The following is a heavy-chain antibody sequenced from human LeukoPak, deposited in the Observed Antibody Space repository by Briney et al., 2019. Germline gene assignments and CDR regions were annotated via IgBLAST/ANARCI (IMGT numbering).Heavy chain of an antibody. D-gene: IGHD1-26*01. Sequence: ASVKVSYKASGYTFTSYDINWVRQATGQGLEWMGWINPNSGGTNYAQKFQGRVTMTRDTSISTAYMELSRLRSDDTAVYYCARAARGSYYGGGGFDYWGQGTLVTVSS. CDR1: GYTFTSYD. J-gene: IGHJ4*02. V-gene: IGHV1-2*02. CDR2: INPNSGGT. CDR3: ARAARGSYYGGGGFDY.